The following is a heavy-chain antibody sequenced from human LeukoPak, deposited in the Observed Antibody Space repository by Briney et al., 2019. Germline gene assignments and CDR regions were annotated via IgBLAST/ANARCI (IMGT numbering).Heavy chain of an antibody. D-gene: IGHD4-23*01. V-gene: IGHV4-30-4*01. CDR3: ARGRTVVTLRTSGLGD. CDR1: GGSISSGDYY. CDR2: IYYSGST. J-gene: IGHJ4*02. Sequence: PSETLSLTCTVSGGSISSGDYYWSWFRQPPGKGLEWIGYIYYSGSTYYNPSLKSRVTISVDTSKNQFSLKLSSVTAADTAVYYCARGRTVVTLRTSGLGDWGQGTLVTVSS.